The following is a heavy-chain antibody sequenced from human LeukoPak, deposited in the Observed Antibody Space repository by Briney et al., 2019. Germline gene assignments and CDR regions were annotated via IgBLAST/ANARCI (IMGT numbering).Heavy chain of an antibody. CDR1: GGSISSYY. CDR2: IYYSGST. J-gene: IGHJ4*02. D-gene: IGHD6-19*01. Sequence: PSETLSLTCTVSGGSISSYYWSWIRQPPGKGLEWIGYIYYSGSTNYNPSLKSRVTISVDTSKSQFSLKLSSVTAADTAVYYCGRHTVRRNSMAGNLDSWGQGTLVTDSS. V-gene: IGHV4-59*08. CDR3: GRHTVRRNSMAGNLDS.